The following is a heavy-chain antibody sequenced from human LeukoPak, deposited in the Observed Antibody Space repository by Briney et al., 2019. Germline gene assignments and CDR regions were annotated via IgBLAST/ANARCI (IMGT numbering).Heavy chain of an antibody. CDR2: FTSRSRSI. CDR3: ARTYYYDSSDYSALGY. CDR1: GFTFSSYS. D-gene: IGHD3-22*01. J-gene: IGHJ4*02. Sequence: GGSLRLSCAASGFTFSSYSMTWVRQAPGKGLEWVSSFTSRSRSIYYADSVKGRFTISRDNAKESLYLQMNSLRAEDTAVYYCARTYYYDSSDYSALGYWGQGTLVTVSS. V-gene: IGHV3-21*01.